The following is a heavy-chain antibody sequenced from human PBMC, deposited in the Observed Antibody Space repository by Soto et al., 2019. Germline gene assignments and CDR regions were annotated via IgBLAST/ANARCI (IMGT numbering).Heavy chain of an antibody. J-gene: IGHJ3*02. V-gene: IGHV4-59*08. CDR2: IYYSRST. Sequence: PSETLSLTCTVSGGTISSYCWSWILQHQGKRLEWIVYIYYSRSTNYNPSLKSRVTISVDTSKNPFSLKLSSVTAADTAVYYCAGFIAVNHDAFDIWGQGTMVTVSS. CDR1: GGTISSYC. D-gene: IGHD6-19*01. CDR3: AGFIAVNHDAFDI.